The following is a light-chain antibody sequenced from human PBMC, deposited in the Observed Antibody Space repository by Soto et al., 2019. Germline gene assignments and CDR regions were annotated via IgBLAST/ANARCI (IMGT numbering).Light chain of an antibody. CDR2: SNR. J-gene: IGLJ3*02. Sequence: QSVLTQPPSASGTPGQRVTISCSGSSSNIGSNTVNWYQQLPGTAPKLLIYSNRQRPSGVPDRFSGSRSGTSASLAISGLLSWEEGEYLWATLDCSPAGWVFGGGTKVTVL. CDR3: ATLDCSPAGWV. V-gene: IGLV1-44*01. CDR1: SSNIGSNT.